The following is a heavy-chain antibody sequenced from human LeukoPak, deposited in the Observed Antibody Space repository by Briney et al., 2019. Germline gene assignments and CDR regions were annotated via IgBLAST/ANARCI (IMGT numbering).Heavy chain of an antibody. D-gene: IGHD5/OR15-5a*01. V-gene: IGHV4-38-2*02. CDR2: IYHSGIT. CDR3: ATLVSTRYYFDY. CDR1: DYSISSGYGYY. Sequence: SETLSLTCTVSDYSISSGYGYYWGWIRQPPGKGLEWIGNIYHSGITYYNHFNSSLKSRVTISIDTSKNQFSLRLTSVTAADTAVYFCATLVSTRYYFDYWGQGTLVTVSS. J-gene: IGHJ4*02.